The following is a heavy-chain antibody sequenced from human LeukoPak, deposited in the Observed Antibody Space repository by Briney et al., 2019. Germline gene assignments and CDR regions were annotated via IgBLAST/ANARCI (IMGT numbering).Heavy chain of an antibody. Sequence: PGGSLRLSCAASGFTFSDYYMSWIRQAPGKGLEWVSYISSSGSTIYYADSVKGRFTISRDNSKNTLYLQMNSLRAEDTAVYYCARAHYDSSGYFDYWGQGTLVTVSS. J-gene: IGHJ4*02. CDR3: ARAHYDSSGYFDY. CDR1: GFTFSDYY. D-gene: IGHD3-22*01. CDR2: ISSSGSTI. V-gene: IGHV3-11*04.